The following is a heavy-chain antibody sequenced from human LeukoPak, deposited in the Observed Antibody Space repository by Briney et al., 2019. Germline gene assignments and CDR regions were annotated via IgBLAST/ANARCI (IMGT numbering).Heavy chain of an antibody. J-gene: IGHJ5*02. V-gene: IGHV1-8*01. D-gene: IGHD3-9*01. CDR1: GYTFTSYD. CDR2: MNPNSGNT. Sequence: GASVKVSCKASGYTFTSYDINWVRQATGQGLEWMGWMNPNSGNTGYAQKFQGRVTMTRNTSISTAYMELSSLRSEDTAVYYCARGVFYDILTGYQPLNWFDPWGQGTLVTVSS. CDR3: ARGVFYDILTGYQPLNWFDP.